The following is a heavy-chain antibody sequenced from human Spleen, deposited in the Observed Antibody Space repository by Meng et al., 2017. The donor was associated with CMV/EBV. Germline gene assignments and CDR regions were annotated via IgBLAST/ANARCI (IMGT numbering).Heavy chain of an antibody. V-gene: IGHV3-15*01. CDR3: TINKGGGAYYNYYMGRGRIDY. D-gene: IGHD3-16*01. CDR2: IKTKADGGTT. Sequence: GGSLRLSCAASGFTFSSYSMSWVRQAPGKGLEWISRIKTKADGGTTDYAPLVKGRFTISRDDSRDTLYLQMDSLKTEDTAVYYCTINKGGGAYYNYYMGRGRIDYWGQGTLVTVSS. J-gene: IGHJ4*02. CDR1: GFTFSSYS.